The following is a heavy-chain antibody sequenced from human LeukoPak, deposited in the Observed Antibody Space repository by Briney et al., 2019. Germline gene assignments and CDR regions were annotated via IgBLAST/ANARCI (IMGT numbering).Heavy chain of an antibody. CDR3: AKGTDVGATTDFDY. CDR1: GFTFSSYA. J-gene: IGHJ4*02. D-gene: IGHD1-26*01. CDR2: ISGSGGST. V-gene: IGHV3-23*01. Sequence: GALRLSCAASGFTFSSYAMSWVRQAPGKGLEWVSAISGSGGSTYYADSAKGRFTISRDNSKNTLYLQMNSLRAEDTAVYYCAKGTDVGATTDFDYWGQGTLVTVSS.